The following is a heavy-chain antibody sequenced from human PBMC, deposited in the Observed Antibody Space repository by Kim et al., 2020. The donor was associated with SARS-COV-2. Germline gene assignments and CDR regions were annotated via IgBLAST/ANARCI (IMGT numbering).Heavy chain of an antibody. D-gene: IGHD6-13*01. Sequence: GGSLRLSCTASGFTFGDYAMSWFRQAPGKGLEWVGCIRSKAYGGTTEYAASVKGRFTITRDDSKSIAYLQMNSLKTEDTAVYYCTREKIAAIPLGAFDIWGQATMVTVSS. J-gene: IGHJ3*02. CDR1: GFTFGDYA. CDR2: IRSKAYGGTT. V-gene: IGHV3-49*03. CDR3: TREKIAAIPLGAFDI.